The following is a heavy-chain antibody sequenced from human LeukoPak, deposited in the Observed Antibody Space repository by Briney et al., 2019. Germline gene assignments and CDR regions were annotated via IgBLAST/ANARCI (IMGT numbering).Heavy chain of an antibody. D-gene: IGHD2-15*01. CDR2: IWYDGSNK. J-gene: IGHJ4*02. V-gene: IGHV3-33*01. CDR1: GFSFSNHG. Sequence: PGGSLRLSCAASGFSFSNHGIHWVRQAPGKGLEWVSLIWYDGSNKYYADSVKGRFTISRDNSKNTLYLQMNSLRAEDTAVYYCARSSGRAHPFDYWGQGTLVTVSS. CDR3: ARSSGRAHPFDY.